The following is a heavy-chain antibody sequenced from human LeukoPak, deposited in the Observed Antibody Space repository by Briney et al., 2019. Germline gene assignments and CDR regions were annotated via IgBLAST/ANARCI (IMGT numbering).Heavy chain of an antibody. J-gene: IGHJ4*02. V-gene: IGHV4-4*09. CDR2: IYTSGST. D-gene: IGHD3-22*01. Sequence: PSETLSLTCTVSGGSISSYYWSWIRPPPGKGLEWIGYIYTSGSTNYNPSLKSRITISVDTSKNQFSLKLSSVTAADTAVYYCARHGYDSSGYQDYYFDYWGQGTLVTVSS. CDR3: ARHGYDSSGYQDYYFDY. CDR1: GGSISSYY.